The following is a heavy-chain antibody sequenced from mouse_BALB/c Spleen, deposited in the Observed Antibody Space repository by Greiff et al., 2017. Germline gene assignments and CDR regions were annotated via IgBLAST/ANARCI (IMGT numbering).Heavy chain of an antibody. J-gene: IGHJ2*01. D-gene: IGHD1-2*01. CDR2: ISSGGST. CDR3: ARGVTTATFDY. Sequence: EVKVVESGGGLVKPGGSLKLSCAASGFTFSSYAMSWVRQTPEKRLEWVASISSGGSTYYPDSVKGRFTISRDNARNILYLQMSSLRSEDTAMYYCARGVTTATFDYWGQGTTLTVSS. V-gene: IGHV5-6-5*01. CDR1: GFTFSSYA.